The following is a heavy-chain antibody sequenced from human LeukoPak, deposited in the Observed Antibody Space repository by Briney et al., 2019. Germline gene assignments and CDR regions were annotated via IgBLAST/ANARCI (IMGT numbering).Heavy chain of an antibody. D-gene: IGHD6-13*01. Sequence: GGSLRLSCAASGFTFNSYDMNWVRQAPGKGLEWVSSISSSGTYTFYADSVKGRFTISRDNAKNSLYLQMDSLRAEDTAVYYCARDLQQQLVGYYGMDVWGQGTTVTVSS. J-gene: IGHJ6*02. CDR2: ISSSGTYT. CDR3: ARDLQQQLVGYYGMDV. CDR1: GFTFNSYD. V-gene: IGHV3-21*01.